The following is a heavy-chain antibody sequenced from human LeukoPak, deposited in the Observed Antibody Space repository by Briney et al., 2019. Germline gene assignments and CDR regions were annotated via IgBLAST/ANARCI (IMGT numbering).Heavy chain of an antibody. CDR2: FDPEDGET. J-gene: IGHJ4*02. V-gene: IGHV1-24*01. D-gene: IGHD3-10*01. CDR1: GYTLTELS. Sequence: GASVKVSCKVSGYTLTELSMHWVRQAPGKGLEWMGGFDPEDGETTYAQKFQGRVTMTEDTSTDTAYMELSSLRSEDTAVYYCTTDMRLYGSGDFDWGQGTLVTVSS. CDR3: TTDMRLYGSGDFD.